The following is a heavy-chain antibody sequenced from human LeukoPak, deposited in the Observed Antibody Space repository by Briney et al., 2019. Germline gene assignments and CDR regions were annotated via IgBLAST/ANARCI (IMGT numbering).Heavy chain of an antibody. CDR3: AKYLSRAFDY. D-gene: IGHD2/OR15-2a*01. V-gene: IGHV3-7*01. CDR1: GFTFINNW. J-gene: IGHJ4*02. CDR2: INHDGIHT. Sequence: GGSLRLSCVASGFTFINNWMAWVRQAPGKGPELAAHINHDGIHTGYVDSVKGRFTISRDNSKNSLYLHLNSLRAEDTAMYYCAKYLSRAFDYWGQGSLITVSS.